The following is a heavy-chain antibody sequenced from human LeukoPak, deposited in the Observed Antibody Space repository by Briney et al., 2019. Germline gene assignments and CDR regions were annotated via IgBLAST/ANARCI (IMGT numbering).Heavy chain of an antibody. D-gene: IGHD2-2*01. CDR1: GFTFYDYA. J-gene: IGHJ6*03. CDR3: AKDKKYQLLRYMDV. Sequence: GRSLRLSCAASGFTFYDYAMHSVPQTPGKSLEWVSGISWNSGSIGYAYSVKGRFTISRDNAKNSLYLQMNSLRAEDTALYYCAKDKKYQLLRYMDVWGKGTTVTVSS. V-gene: IGHV3-9*01. CDR2: ISWNSGSI.